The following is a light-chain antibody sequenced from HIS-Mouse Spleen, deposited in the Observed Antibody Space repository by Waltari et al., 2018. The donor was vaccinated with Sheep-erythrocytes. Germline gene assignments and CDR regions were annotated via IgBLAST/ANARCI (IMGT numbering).Light chain of an antibody. V-gene: IGLV2-14*01. CDR1: SSDVGGYNY. Sequence: QSALTQPASVSGSPGQSITISCTGTSSDVGGYNYVSWYQQHPGKAPKLMIYEVSNRPSGVSNRFSGSKSGKTVSLTISGLKGEDEADYYCSSYTSSSTQVFGGGTKLTVL. J-gene: IGLJ2*01. CDR3: SSYTSSSTQV. CDR2: EVS.